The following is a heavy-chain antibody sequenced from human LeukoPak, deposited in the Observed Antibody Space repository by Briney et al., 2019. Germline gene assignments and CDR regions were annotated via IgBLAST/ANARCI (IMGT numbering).Heavy chain of an antibody. CDR2: IKEDANEE. J-gene: IGHJ6*03. CDR1: GFTFRSYR. D-gene: IGHD2-2*01. V-gene: IGHV3-7*01. Sequence: GGSLRLSCAASGFTFRSYRMSWVRQAPGKGLEWVANIKEDANEEYYVDSVRGRFIISRDNAKNSLFLQMYSLRADDTAVYCARAGYCTSNSCYSPNFYYMDVWGKGTTVAVSS. CDR3: ARAGYCTSNSCYSPNFYYMDV.